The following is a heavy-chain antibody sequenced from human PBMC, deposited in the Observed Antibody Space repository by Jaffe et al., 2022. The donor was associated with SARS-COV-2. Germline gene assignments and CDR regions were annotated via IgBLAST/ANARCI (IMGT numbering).Heavy chain of an antibody. CDR1: GFTFSSYA. D-gene: IGHD6-13*01. Sequence: EVQLLESGGGLVQPGGSLRLSCAASGFTFSSYAMSWVRQAPGKGLEWVSAISGSGGSTYYADSVKGRFTISRDNSKNTLYLQMNSLRAEDTAVYYCAKGYSSSWYFAHNWFDPWGQGTLVTVSS. V-gene: IGHV3-23*01. CDR3: AKGYSSSWYFAHNWFDP. J-gene: IGHJ5*02. CDR2: ISGSGGST.